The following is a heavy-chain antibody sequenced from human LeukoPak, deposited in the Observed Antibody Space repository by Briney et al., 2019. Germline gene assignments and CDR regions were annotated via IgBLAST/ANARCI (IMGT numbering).Heavy chain of an antibody. CDR1: GFTFSDYY. CDR3: AREEWLDAFDI. Sequence: GGSLRLSCAASGFTFSDYYMSWIRQAPGKGLEWVSYISGSGTTIYYADSVKGRFTISRDNAKNSLYLQMNGLRAEDTAVYYCAREEWLDAFDIWGQGTMVTVSS. V-gene: IGHV3-11*04. D-gene: IGHD6-19*01. J-gene: IGHJ3*02. CDR2: ISGSGTTI.